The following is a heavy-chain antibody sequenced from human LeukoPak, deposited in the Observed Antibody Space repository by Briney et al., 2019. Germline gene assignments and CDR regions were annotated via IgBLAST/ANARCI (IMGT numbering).Heavy chain of an antibody. D-gene: IGHD3-22*01. CDR2: IYYSGST. J-gene: IGHJ4*02. Sequence: PSETLSLTCTVSGGSISSTSYYWGWFRQPPGKGLEWIGSIYYSGSTYYNPSLKSRVTISVDTSKNQFSLKLSSVTAADTAVYYCARARTVDYYDSSGYFDYWGQGTLVTVSS. CDR1: GGSISSTSYY. CDR3: ARARTVDYYDSSGYFDY. V-gene: IGHV4-39*07.